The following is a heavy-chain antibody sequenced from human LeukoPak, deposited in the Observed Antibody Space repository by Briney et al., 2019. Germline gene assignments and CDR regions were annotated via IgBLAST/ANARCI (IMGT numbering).Heavy chain of an antibody. J-gene: IGHJ3*01. Sequence: GGSLRLSCAASGFTFTSYTMNWVRQAPGRGLEWISYIMRTADVTSYADSVEGRFTISRDDAKNSLYLQMNSLRAEDTAVYYCVRDWTYAFDLWGQGTMVTVSS. CDR3: VRDWTYAFDL. D-gene: IGHD3/OR15-3a*01. CDR1: GFTFTSYT. V-gene: IGHV3-48*01. CDR2: IMRTADVT.